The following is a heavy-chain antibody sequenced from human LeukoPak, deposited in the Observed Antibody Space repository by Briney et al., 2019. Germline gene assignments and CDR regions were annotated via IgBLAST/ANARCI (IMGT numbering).Heavy chain of an antibody. J-gene: IGHJ6*03. CDR1: GDSVSSNSAA. CDR2: TYYRSKWGN. CDR3: AREGGYYYYIDV. Sequence: SQTLSLTCAISGDSVSSNSAAWHWIRQSPSRGLEWLGRTYYRSKWGNDYAVSMKSRISIKSDTSKNQFPLQLNSVTPEDTAVYYCAREGGYYYYIDVWGKGTTVTVSS. V-gene: IGHV6-1*01.